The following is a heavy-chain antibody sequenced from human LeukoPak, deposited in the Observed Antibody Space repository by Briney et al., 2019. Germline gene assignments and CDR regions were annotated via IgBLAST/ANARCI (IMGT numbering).Heavy chain of an antibody. Sequence: PGGSLRLSCAASGFTFRTSGMNWVRQAPGKGLEWVSYISSSGTTISYAQSVKGRFTISRDNSKNTLYLQMNSLRAEDTAVYYCARVGVRGVINTRDYWGQGTLVTVSS. CDR1: GFTFRTSG. CDR3: ARVGVRGVINTRDY. D-gene: IGHD3-10*01. CDR2: ISSSGTTI. J-gene: IGHJ4*02. V-gene: IGHV3-48*01.